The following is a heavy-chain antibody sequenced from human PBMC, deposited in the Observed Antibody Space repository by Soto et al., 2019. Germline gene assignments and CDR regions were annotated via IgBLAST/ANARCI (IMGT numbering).Heavy chain of an antibody. CDR2: IYYSGST. CDR3: AREVVPAVGIELGYYYYMDV. D-gene: IGHD2-2*01. Sequence: PSETLSLTCTVSGGSISSSSYYWGWIRQPPGKGLEWIGSIYYSGSTYYNPSLKSRVTISVDTSKNQLSLKLSSVTAADTAVYYCAREVVPAVGIELGYYYYMDVWGKGTTVTVSS. J-gene: IGHJ6*03. CDR1: GGSISSSSYY. V-gene: IGHV4-39*02.